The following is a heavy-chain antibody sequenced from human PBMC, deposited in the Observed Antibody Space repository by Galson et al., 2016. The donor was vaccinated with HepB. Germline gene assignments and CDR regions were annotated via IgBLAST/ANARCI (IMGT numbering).Heavy chain of an antibody. V-gene: IGHV1-3*04. D-gene: IGHD3-9*01. CDR3: AALDLGDY. CDR1: GYIFTNYA. CDR2: ISTGNENT. J-gene: IGHJ4*02. Sequence: QSGAEVKKSGESLRISCKASGYIFTNYAMHWVRQAPGQRLELIGWISTGNENTKYSQNLQGRVAFTRDTSASTAYMELTSLRSEDTAVYYCAALDLGDYWGQGTLVTVSS.